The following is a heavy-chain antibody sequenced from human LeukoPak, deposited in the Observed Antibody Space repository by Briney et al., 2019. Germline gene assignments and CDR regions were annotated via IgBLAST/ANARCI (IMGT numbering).Heavy chain of an antibody. CDR2: ISSSSSYI. Sequence: GGSLRLSCAASGFTFSSYSMNWVRQAPGKGLEWVSSISSSSSYIYYADSVKGRFTISRDNAKNSLYLQMNSLRAEDTAVYYCARGPYGGNAGLGAFDIWGQGTMVTVSS. CDR1: GFTFSSYS. D-gene: IGHD4-23*01. CDR3: ARGPYGGNAGLGAFDI. V-gene: IGHV3-21*01. J-gene: IGHJ3*02.